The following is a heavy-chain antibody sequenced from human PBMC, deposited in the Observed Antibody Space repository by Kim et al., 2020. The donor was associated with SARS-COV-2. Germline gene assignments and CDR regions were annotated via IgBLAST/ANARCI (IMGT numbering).Heavy chain of an antibody. Sequence: GESLKISCKGSGYSFTSYWISWVRQMPGKGLEWMGRIDPSDSYTNYSPSFQVHVTISADKSISTAYLQWSSLKASDTAMYYCSRRGPDYYYYGMDVWGQGTTVTVSS. J-gene: IGHJ6*02. CDR3: SRRGPDYYYYGMDV. V-gene: IGHV5-10-1*01. D-gene: IGHD3-10*01. CDR1: GYSFTSYW. CDR2: IDPSDSYT.